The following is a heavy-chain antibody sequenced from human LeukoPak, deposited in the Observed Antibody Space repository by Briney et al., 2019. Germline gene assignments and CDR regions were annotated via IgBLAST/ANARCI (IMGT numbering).Heavy chain of an antibody. Sequence: PGGSLRLSCAASGFTFSSYSMNWVRQAPGKGPEWVSYISSSSNYIYYADSVKGRFTISRDNAKKSLYLQMNSLRAEDTAVYYCARQTGSGLFILPGGQGTLVTVSS. J-gene: IGHJ4*02. CDR3: ARQTGSGLFILP. V-gene: IGHV3-21*01. D-gene: IGHD3/OR15-3a*01. CDR2: ISSSSNYI. CDR1: GFTFSSYS.